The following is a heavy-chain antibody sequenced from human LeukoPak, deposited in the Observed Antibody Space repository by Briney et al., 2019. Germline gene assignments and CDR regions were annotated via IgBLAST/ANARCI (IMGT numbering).Heavy chain of an antibody. J-gene: IGHJ1*01. Sequence: GRSLRLSCAASGFTFSSYAMHWVRQAPGKGLEWVAVISYDGSNKYYADSVKGRFTISRDNSKNTLYLQMNSLRAEDTAVYYCARGDRTVSGYFQPWGQGTLVTVSS. D-gene: IGHD4-17*01. V-gene: IGHV3-30*04. CDR3: ARGDRTVSGYFQP. CDR2: ISYDGSNK. CDR1: GFTFSSYA.